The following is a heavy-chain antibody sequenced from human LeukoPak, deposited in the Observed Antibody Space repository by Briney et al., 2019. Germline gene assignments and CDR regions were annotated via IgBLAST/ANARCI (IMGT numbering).Heavy chain of an antibody. CDR2: IYSGGST. V-gene: IGHV3-53*01. D-gene: IGHD3-10*01. CDR3: ARLNPVLWFGEEWFDP. CDR1: GFTVSSNY. J-gene: IGHJ5*02. Sequence: GGSLRLSCAASGFTVSSNYMSWVRQAPGKGLEWVSVIYSGGSTYYADSVKGRFTISRDNSKNTLYLQMNSLRAEDTAVYYCARLNPVLWFGEEWFDPWGQGTLVTVSS.